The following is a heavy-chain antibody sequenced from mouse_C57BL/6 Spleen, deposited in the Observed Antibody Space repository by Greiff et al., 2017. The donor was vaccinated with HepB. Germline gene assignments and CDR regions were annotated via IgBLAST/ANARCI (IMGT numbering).Heavy chain of an antibody. J-gene: IGHJ4*01. V-gene: IGHV1-18*01. CDR2: INPNNGGT. CDR3: ARRAWYIPGAMDY. D-gene: IGHD2-1*01. Sequence: VQLKQSGPELVKPGASVKIPCKASGYTFTDYNMDWVKQSHGKSLEWIGDINPNNGGTIYNQKFKGKATLTVDKSSSTAYMELRSLTSEDTAVYYCARRAWYIPGAMDYWGQGTSVTVSS. CDR1: GYTFTDYN.